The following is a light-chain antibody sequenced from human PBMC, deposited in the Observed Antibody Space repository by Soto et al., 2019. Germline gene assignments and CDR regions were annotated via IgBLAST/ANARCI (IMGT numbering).Light chain of an antibody. CDR2: LNSDGSH. V-gene: IGLV4-69*01. CDR1: SGHSSYA. Sequence: QLVLTQSPSASASLGASVKLTCTLSSGHSSYAIAWHQQQPEKGPRYLMKLNSDGSHNKGDGSPDRFSGSSSGAERYLTISSLQSEDEADYYCQTWGTGIGVFGGGTKLTVL. J-gene: IGLJ3*02. CDR3: QTWGTGIGV.